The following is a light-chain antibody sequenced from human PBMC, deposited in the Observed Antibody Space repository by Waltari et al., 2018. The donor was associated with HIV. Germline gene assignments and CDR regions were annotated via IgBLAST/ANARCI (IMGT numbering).Light chain of an antibody. CDR1: FGNNTYA. V-gene: IGLV4-69*01. Sequence: QLVLTQSPSASPSLGASDKLTCSLRFGNNTYALARHQQQPAKGPRFLMKLNSDGSHTKGDGIPDRFSGSSSGTERYLTISSLQSEDEADYYCQSWGGGSWVFGGGTKLTVL. CDR2: LNSDGSH. J-gene: IGLJ3*02. CDR3: QSWGGGSWV.